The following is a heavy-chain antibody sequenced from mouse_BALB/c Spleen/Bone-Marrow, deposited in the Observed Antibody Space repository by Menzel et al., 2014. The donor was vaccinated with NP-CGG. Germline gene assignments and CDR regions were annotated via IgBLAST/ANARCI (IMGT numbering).Heavy chain of an antibody. J-gene: IGHJ4*01. CDR2: TSTYYGDT. CDR3: ARSGNARNAMDY. Sequence: VKLMESGAELVRPGVSVKISCKGSGYTFTNNAIHWVKQSRAKSLEWIGITSTYYGDTTYNQKFKGKATMTVDKSSSTAYLKLARLTSEDSAIYYCARSGNARNAMDYWGQGTSVTVSS. CDR1: GYTFTNNA. V-gene: IGHV1S137*01.